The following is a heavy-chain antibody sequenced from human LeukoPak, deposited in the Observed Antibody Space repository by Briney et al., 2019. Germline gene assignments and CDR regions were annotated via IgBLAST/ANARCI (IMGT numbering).Heavy chain of an antibody. CDR3: ARAPHFFDTSGSRYYFDY. CDR2: IYYSGST. V-gene: IGHV4-59*12. CDR1: GGSISSYY. Sequence: SETLSLTCTVSGGSISSYYWSWIRQPPGKGLEWIGYIYYSGSTNYNPSLKSRVTISVDTSKNQFSLKLSSVTAADTAVYYCARAPHFFDTSGSRYYFDYWGQGTLVTVSS. D-gene: IGHD3-22*01. J-gene: IGHJ4*02.